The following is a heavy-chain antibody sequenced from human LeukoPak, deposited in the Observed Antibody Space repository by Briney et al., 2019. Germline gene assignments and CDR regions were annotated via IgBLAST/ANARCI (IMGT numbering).Heavy chain of an antibody. V-gene: IGHV4-34*01. CDR3: ARLGDAFDI. CDR1: GGSFSGYY. CDR2: ISHSGST. Sequence: SETLSLTCAVYGGSFSGYYWSWIRQPPGKGLEWIGEISHSGSTKYNPSLKSRVTISVDTSKNQFYLKLRSVTAADAAVYYCARLGDAFDIWGQGTMVTVSS. J-gene: IGHJ3*02.